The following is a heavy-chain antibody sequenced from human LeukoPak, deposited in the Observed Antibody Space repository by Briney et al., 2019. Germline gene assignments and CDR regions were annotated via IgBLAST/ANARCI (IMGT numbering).Heavy chain of an antibody. J-gene: IGHJ4*02. CDR3: ARVRHRGYSYGLPADGY. Sequence: PSETLSLTCAVYGGSFSGYYWSWIRQPPGKGLEWIGEINHSGSTNYNPSLKSRVTISVDTSKNQFSLKLSSVTAADTAVYYCARVRHRGYSYGLPADGYWGQGTLVTVSS. CDR1: GGSFSGYY. D-gene: IGHD5-18*01. V-gene: IGHV4-34*01. CDR2: INHSGST.